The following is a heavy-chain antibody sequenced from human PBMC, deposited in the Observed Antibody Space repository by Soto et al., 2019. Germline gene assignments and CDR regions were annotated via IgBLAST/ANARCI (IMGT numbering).Heavy chain of an antibody. V-gene: IGHV1-18*01. Sequence: ASVKVSCKASGHTFTSYGISWVRQAPGQGLEWMGWISAYNGNTNYAQKLQGRVTMTTDTSTSTAYMELRSLRSDDTAVYYCARWYYDFWSGYYLYDYWGQGTLVTVSS. CDR1: GHTFTSYG. CDR2: ISAYNGNT. J-gene: IGHJ4*02. D-gene: IGHD3-3*01. CDR3: ARWYYDFWSGYYLYDY.